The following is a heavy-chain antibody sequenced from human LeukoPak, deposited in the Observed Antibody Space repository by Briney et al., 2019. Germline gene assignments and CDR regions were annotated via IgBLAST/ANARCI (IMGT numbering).Heavy chain of an antibody. CDR3: TSVDY. CDR2: IRSKAYGGTT. CDR1: GFTFGDYA. J-gene: IGHJ4*02. Sequence: GGSLRLSCTASGFTFGDYAMSWVRQAPGKGLEWVGFIRSKAYGGTTEYAASVKGRFTISRDDSKSIAYLQMSSLKTEDTAVCYCTSVDYWGQGTLVTVSS. V-gene: IGHV3-49*04.